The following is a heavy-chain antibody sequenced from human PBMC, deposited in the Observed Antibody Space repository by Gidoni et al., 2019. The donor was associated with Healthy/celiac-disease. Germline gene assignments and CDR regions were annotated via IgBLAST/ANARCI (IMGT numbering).Heavy chain of an antibody. J-gene: IGHJ3*02. CDR2: IYYSGST. D-gene: IGHD6-13*01. CDR3: ARGSGIAARTWDVAFDI. V-gene: IGHV4-59*01. Sequence: QVQLQESGPGLVKPSETLSLTCTVSGGSISSYYWSWIRQPPGKGLEWIGYIYYSGSTNYNPSLKSRVTISVDTSKNQFSLKLSPVTAADTAVYYCARGSGIAARTWDVAFDIWGQGTMVTVSS. CDR1: GGSISSYY.